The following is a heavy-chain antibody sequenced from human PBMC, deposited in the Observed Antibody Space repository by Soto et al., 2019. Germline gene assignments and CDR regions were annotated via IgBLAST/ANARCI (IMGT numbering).Heavy chain of an antibody. Sequence: SETLSLTCSVSGGSITSHYCSWFRQPPGKGLEWIGYIHHSGSTSYNPSLKSRVTMSVDTFKNQFSLKVNSVTAADTALYYCARQGFGQLHALVDVWGPGTTVTVSS. V-gene: IGHV4-59*08. CDR3: ARQGFGQLHALVDV. D-gene: IGHD3-10*01. J-gene: IGHJ6*02. CDR1: GGSITSHY. CDR2: IHHSGST.